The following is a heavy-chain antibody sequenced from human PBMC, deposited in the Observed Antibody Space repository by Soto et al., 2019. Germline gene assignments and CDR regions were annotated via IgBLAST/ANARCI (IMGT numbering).Heavy chain of an antibody. CDR1: GYAFTDHY. Sequence: ASVKVSCKASGYAFTDHYIHWVRQAPGQGLEWMGIISPDGGSTRYSQKFQARITMTRDTSTSTVYMELSSLRSEDTAVYYCARAPRGGVIIVITWAQIDYWGQGTLVTVPQ. J-gene: IGHJ4*02. D-gene: IGHD3-3*01. CDR3: ARAPRGGVIIVITWAQIDY. V-gene: IGHV1-46*01. CDR2: ISPDGGST.